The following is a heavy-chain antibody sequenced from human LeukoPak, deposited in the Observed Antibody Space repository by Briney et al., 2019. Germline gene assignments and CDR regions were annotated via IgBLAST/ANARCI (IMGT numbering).Heavy chain of an antibody. D-gene: IGHD3-10*01. CDR1: GFTFSTYG. CDR3: GRGGGTSPSGISYYFDY. Sequence: PGGSLRLSCAVSGFTFSTYGMHWVRQAPGEGLEWVAVIWYDGSNKYYADSVKGRFTISRDNSKNILYLEMDSLRAEDTALYYCGRGGGTSPSGISYYFDYWGQGTLVTVSS. V-gene: IGHV3-33*01. J-gene: IGHJ4*02. CDR2: IWYDGSNK.